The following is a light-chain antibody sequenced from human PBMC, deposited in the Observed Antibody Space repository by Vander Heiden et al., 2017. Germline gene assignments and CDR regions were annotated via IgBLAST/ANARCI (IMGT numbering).Light chain of an antibody. V-gene: IGLV2-14*01. J-gene: IGLJ1*01. CDR1: NSDIGVYNY. CDR2: EVS. Sequence: QSALTQPASVSGSPGQSITISCTGTNSDIGVYNYVSWYQQHPGQAPKLMIYEVSNRPSGVSNRFSGSKSGNTASLTISGLQAEDEADYYCSSYTNSGTYVFGTGAKVTVL. CDR3: SSYTNSGTYV.